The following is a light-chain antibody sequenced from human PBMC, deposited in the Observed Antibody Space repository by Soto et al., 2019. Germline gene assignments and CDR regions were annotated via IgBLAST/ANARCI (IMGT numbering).Light chain of an antibody. Sequence: EIVLTQSPGTLSLSPGERATLSCRASQSVSSSSLAWYQQKPGQAPRLLIYGASSRATGIPDRFSGSGSGTDFTLTINRLEPEDFAVYYCQQYGSSWTFGQGTKVDIK. CDR3: QQYGSSWT. J-gene: IGKJ1*01. CDR2: GAS. V-gene: IGKV3-20*01. CDR1: QSVSSSS.